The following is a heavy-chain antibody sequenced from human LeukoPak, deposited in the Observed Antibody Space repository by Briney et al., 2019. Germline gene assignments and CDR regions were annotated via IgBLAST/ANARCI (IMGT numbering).Heavy chain of an antibody. D-gene: IGHD3-10*01. Sequence: ASVKVSCKVSGDALSELTMHWVRQAPGKGLEWMGGFDPGAGEILYAQQFQGRVTMTEDTSTDTAYMELTSLRSEDSGVYFCAAGGIYSLLDYWGQGTLVTVSS. V-gene: IGHV1-24*01. CDR2: FDPGAGEI. J-gene: IGHJ4*02. CDR3: AAGGIYSLLDY. CDR1: GDALSELT.